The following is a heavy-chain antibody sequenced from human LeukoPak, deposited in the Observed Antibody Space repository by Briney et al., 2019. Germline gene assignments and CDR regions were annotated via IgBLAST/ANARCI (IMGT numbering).Heavy chain of an antibody. J-gene: IGHJ3*02. CDR2: ISGSGGST. CDR1: GFTFSSYA. CDR3: AKDASGSFTDAFDI. D-gene: IGHD3-10*01. Sequence: GGSLRLSCGASGFTFSSYAMTWVRQAPGKGLEWVSSISGSGGSTYYADSVKGRFTVSRDNSKNTLYLQMNRLRAEDTAVYFCAKDASGSFTDAFDIWGQRTMVTVSS. V-gene: IGHV3-23*01.